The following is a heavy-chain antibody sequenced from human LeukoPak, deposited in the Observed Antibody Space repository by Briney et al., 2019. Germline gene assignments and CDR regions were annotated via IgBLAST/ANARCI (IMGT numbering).Heavy chain of an antibody. D-gene: IGHD6-19*01. CDR3: ARDNSGGNYFDY. V-gene: IGHV4-59*12. CDR2: IYYSGST. J-gene: IGHJ4*02. Sequence: PSETLSLTCTVSGGSISSYYWSWIRQPPGKGLEWIGYIYYSGSTNYNPSLKSRVTISVDTSKNQFSLKLSSVTAADTAVYYCARDNSGGNYFDYWGQGTLVTVSS. CDR1: GGSISSYY.